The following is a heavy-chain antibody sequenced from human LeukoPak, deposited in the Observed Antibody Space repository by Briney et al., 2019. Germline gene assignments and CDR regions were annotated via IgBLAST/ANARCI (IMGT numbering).Heavy chain of an antibody. CDR2: IRYDGTDK. CDR3: ARGGSYLSAFDI. D-gene: IGHD1-26*01. V-gene: IGHV3-30*02. CDR1: GFDFSSYA. J-gene: IGHJ3*02. Sequence: GGSLRLSCTASGFDFSSYAMQWVRQTPGKGLEWVAFIRYDGTDKNYADSVKGRFTISRDNSKNTLYLQMNSLRAEDTAVYYCARGGSYLSAFDIWGQGTMVTVSS.